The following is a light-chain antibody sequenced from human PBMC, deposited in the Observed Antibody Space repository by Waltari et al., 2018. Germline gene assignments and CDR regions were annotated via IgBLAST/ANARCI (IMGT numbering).Light chain of an antibody. J-gene: IGKJ4*01. CDR3: QQYFGSPPT. CDR1: RNVLYRANNKNF. CDR2: LAS. Sequence: DIVMTQSPDSLAVSLGERATINCKSSRNVLYRANNKNFLAWYQQKAGQPPKLLSYLASTRESGIPDRFSSRESGKEFTLSSSSLQAEDVTFYYWQQYFGSPPTFGRGTKVELE. V-gene: IGKV4-1*01.